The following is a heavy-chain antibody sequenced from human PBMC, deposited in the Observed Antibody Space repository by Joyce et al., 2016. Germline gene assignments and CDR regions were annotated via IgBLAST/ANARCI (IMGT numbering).Heavy chain of an antibody. D-gene: IGHD3-22*01. V-gene: IGHV3-9*01. CDR2: INWNGARV. J-gene: IGHJ6*02. CDR3: AKGYYDTSGYSPRGFYYGMDV. CDR1: GFNFDDYA. Sequence: QLVESGGGLLQPGRSLRISCAASGFNFDDYAMHGVRQAPGKGLEWVSGINWNGARVGYADSVKDRCTISRDNARNSVYLDMNSLRVDDTAIYYCAKGYYDTSGYSPRGFYYGMDVWGQGIAVTVSS.